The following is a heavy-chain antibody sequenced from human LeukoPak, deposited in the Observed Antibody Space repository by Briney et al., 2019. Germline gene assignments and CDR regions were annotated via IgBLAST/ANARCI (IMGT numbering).Heavy chain of an antibody. J-gene: IGHJ4*02. CDR1: GFTVNNNY. CDR3: ARSWPYSSSLDY. D-gene: IGHD6-13*01. CDR2: IYSGGTT. V-gene: IGHV3-53*01. Sequence: PGGSLRLSCAASGFTVNNNYMNWVRQAPGKGLEWVSIIYSGGTTYYADSVRGRFTISRDSSKNTVYLQMNSLRAEDTAVYYCARSWPYSSSLDYWGQGTLVTVSS.